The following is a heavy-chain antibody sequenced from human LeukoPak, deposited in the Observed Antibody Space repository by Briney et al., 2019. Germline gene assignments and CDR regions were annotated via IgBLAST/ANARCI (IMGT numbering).Heavy chain of an antibody. Sequence: ASVKVSCKASGYTFTSYGISWVRQAPGQGLEWMGWISAYNGNTNYAQNLQGRVTMTTDTSTSTAYMELRSLRSDDTAVYYYARDPRDYYGSGSYDFDYWGQGTLVTVSS. CDR3: ARDPRDYYGSGSYDFDY. CDR1: GYTFTSYG. D-gene: IGHD3-10*01. J-gene: IGHJ4*02. CDR2: ISAYNGNT. V-gene: IGHV1-18*01.